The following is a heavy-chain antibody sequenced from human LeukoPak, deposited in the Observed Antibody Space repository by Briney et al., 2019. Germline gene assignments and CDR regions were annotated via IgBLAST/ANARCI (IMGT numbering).Heavy chain of an antibody. CDR1: GGSISSCY. Sequence: PSETLSLTCTVSGGSISSCYWSWIRQPPGKGLEWIGYIYYSGSTNYNPSFKSRVTISVDTSKNQFSLKLSSVTAADTAVYYCARDRGDGYNFQAFDIWGQGTMVTVSS. V-gene: IGHV4-59*01. D-gene: IGHD5-24*01. CDR3: ARDRGDGYNFQAFDI. CDR2: IYYSGST. J-gene: IGHJ3*02.